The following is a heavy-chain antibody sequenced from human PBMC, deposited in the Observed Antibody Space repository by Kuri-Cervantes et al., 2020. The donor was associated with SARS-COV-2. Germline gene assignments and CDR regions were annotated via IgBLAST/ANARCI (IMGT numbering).Heavy chain of an antibody. J-gene: IGHJ4*02. V-gene: IGHV3-49*04. CDR3: TKDDFWSGYFDY. D-gene: IGHD3-3*01. Sequence: GGSLRLSCTASGFTFGDYAMSWVRQAPGKGLEWVGFIRNKAYGGTTEYAASVKGRFTISRDDSKSIAYLQMNSLKTEDTAVYYCTKDDFWSGYFDYWGQGTLVTVSS. CDR1: GFTFGDYA. CDR2: IRNKAYGGTT.